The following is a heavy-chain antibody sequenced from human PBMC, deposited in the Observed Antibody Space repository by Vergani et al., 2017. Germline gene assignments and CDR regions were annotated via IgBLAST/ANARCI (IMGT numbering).Heavy chain of an antibody. CDR2: INPSGGHT. J-gene: IGHJ4*02. CDR3: ARGDYGILTGYRY. CDR1: GYTFSNYY. V-gene: IGHV1-46*03. D-gene: IGHD3-9*01. Sequence: VKKSGASVKVSCKTSGYTFSNYYMHWVRQAPGQGLEWMGIINPSGGHTNYAQKFQGRVTMTRDTSTSTVYMELSSQRSEDTAIYYCARGDYGILTGYRYWGQGTLVTVSA.